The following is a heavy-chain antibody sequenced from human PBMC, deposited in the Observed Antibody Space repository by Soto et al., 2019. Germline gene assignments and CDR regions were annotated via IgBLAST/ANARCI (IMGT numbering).Heavy chain of an antibody. CDR3: ARGRKIAAAGLGLHYFDY. D-gene: IGHD6-13*01. V-gene: IGHV4-34*01. CDR1: GGSFSDYY. CDR2: INHSGST. Sequence: PSETLSLTCAVYGGSFSDYYWSWIRQPPGKGLEWIGEINHSGSTNYNPSLKSRVTISVDTSKNQFSLKLSSVTAADTAVYYCARGRKIAAAGLGLHYFDYWGQGTLVTVS. J-gene: IGHJ4*02.